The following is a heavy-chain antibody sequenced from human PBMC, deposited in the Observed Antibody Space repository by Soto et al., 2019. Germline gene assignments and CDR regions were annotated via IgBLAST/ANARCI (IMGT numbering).Heavy chain of an antibody. CDR2: ISAYNGNT. J-gene: IGHJ6*02. D-gene: IGHD1-26*01. Sequence: QVQLVQSGAEVKKPGASVKVSCKASGYTFTSYGISWVRQAPGQGLEWMGWISAYNGNTNYAQKLQGRVTMNTDTYTSTAYMELRSLRSDDTAVYYCARAKWELLLYYGMDVWGQGTTVTVSS. CDR1: GYTFTSYG. CDR3: ARAKWELLLYYGMDV. V-gene: IGHV1-18*01.